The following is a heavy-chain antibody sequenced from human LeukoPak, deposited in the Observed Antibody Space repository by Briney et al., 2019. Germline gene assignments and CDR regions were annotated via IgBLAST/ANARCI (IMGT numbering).Heavy chain of an antibody. V-gene: IGHV4-4*07. CDR2: IYSGGST. CDR3: ARDYSSAWTFDY. D-gene: IGHD6-19*01. Sequence: SETLSLTCNSPGGSINTDDWSWIRQPAGKGLEWIGRIYSGGSTNYNPSLKSRVTISIDKSKSQLYLKLNSLTAADTAVYYCARDYSSAWTFDYWGQGTLVTVSS. J-gene: IGHJ4*02. CDR1: GGSINTDD.